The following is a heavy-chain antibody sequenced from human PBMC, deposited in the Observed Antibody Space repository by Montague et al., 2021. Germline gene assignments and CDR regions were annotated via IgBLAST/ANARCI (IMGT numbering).Heavy chain of an antibody. V-gene: IGHV4-61*03. J-gene: IGHJ4*02. CDR2: IHNMVKT. Sequence: SETLSLTCTVAGDSVSSRNHYWGWVRQPPGKGLEWLGHIHNMVKTKYHPSLSSRLTISADMSKNHLSLKLTSVTAADTAVYYCGRVTARGQATGYPFFDYWGLGKLVTVSS. D-gene: IGHD5-12*01. CDR1: GDSVSSRNHY. CDR3: GRVTARGQATGYPFFDY.